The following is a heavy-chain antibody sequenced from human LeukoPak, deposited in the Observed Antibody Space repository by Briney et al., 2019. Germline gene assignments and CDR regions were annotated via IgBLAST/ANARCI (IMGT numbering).Heavy chain of an antibody. V-gene: IGHV1-46*01. CDR1: GYTFTSYY. J-gene: IGHJ4*02. D-gene: IGHD3-22*01. Sequence: ASVKVSCKASGYTFTSYYMHWVGQAPGQGLEWMGVINTTGGSTSYGKKFQGRVTMSRDTATSTVYMELSSLRSEDTAVYYCAKENWGYNWKYDSSGSGINYWGQGTLVTFSP. CDR2: INTTGGST. CDR3: AKENWGYNWKYDSSGSGINY.